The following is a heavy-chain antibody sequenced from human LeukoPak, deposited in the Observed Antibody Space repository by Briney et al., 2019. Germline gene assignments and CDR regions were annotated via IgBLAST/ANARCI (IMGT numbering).Heavy chain of an antibody. Sequence: SETLSLTCTVSGGSISSSSYYWGWIRQPPGKGLEWIGSIYRSGSTYYNPSLKSRVTISVDTSKNQFSLKLSSVTAADTAVYYCASAVTTSSYYYYYMDVWGKGTTVTVSS. J-gene: IGHJ6*03. CDR2: IYRSGST. CDR1: GGSISSSSYY. V-gene: IGHV4-39*07. CDR3: ASAVTTSSYYYYYMDV. D-gene: IGHD4-17*01.